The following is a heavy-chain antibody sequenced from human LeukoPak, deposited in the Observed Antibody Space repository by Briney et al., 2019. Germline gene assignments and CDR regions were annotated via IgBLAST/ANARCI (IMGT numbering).Heavy chain of an antibody. D-gene: IGHD2-15*01. CDR1: GGSFSGYY. Sequence: KSSETLSLTCAVYGGSFSGYYWSWIRQPPGKGLEWIGEINHSGSTNYNPSLKSRVTISVDTSKNQFSLKLSSVTAADTAVYYCASLVVVAAIGGYFDYWGQGTLVTVSS. V-gene: IGHV4-34*01. CDR2: INHSGST. CDR3: ASLVVVAAIGGYFDY. J-gene: IGHJ4*02.